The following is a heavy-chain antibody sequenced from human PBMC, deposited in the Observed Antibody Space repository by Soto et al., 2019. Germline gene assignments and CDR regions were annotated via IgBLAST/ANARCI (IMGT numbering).Heavy chain of an antibody. D-gene: IGHD3-10*01. J-gene: IGHJ6*03. V-gene: IGHV1-18*01. CDR3: ARSYGSGSPTSYYYYCYMDV. Sequence: ASVKVSCKASGYTFTSYGISWVRQAPGQGLEWMGWISAYNGNTNYAQKLQGRVTMTTDTSTSTAYMELRSLRSDDTAVYYCARSYGSGSPTSYYYYCYMDVWGKGTTVTVSS. CDR2: ISAYNGNT. CDR1: GYTFTSYG.